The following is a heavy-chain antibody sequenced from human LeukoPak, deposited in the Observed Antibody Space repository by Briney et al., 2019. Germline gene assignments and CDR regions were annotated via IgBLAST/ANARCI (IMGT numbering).Heavy chain of an antibody. CDR2: VSGSGGST. CDR3: ARVRDGYYPEMDY. V-gene: IGHV3-23*01. J-gene: IGHJ4*02. CDR1: GFTFSSYG. D-gene: IGHD5-24*01. Sequence: PGGSLRLSCAASGFTFSSYGMSWVRQAPGKGLDWVSTVSGSGGSTYYADSVKGRFTISRDNSKNTLYLQMNSLRAEDTAVYYCARVRDGYYPEMDYWAQGTLVTVSS.